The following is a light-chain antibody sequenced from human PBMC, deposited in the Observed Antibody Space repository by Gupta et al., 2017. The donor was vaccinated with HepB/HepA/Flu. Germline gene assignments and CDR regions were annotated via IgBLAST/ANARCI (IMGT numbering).Light chain of an antibody. CDR1: QSVSSSY. Sequence: EIVLTQSPGTLSLSPGERATLSCRASQSVSSSYLAWYQHKFGQAPRLLIYGASSRATGIPGRFSGSGSGTDFTLIISRLEPEDFAVYYCQQYSTSPLTFGQGTRLEI. V-gene: IGKV3-20*01. J-gene: IGKJ5*01. CDR3: QQYSTSPLT. CDR2: GAS.